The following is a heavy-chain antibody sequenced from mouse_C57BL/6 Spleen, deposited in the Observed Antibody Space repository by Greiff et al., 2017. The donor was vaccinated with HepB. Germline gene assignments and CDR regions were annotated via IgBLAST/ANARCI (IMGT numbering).Heavy chain of an antibody. CDR2: ISDGGSYT. V-gene: IGHV5-4*03. CDR3: ASRYYGYFDV. Sequence: DVMLVESGGGLVKPGGSLKLSCAASGFTFSSYAMSWVRQTPEKRLEWVATISDGGSYTYYPDNVKGRFTISRDNAKNNLYLQMSHLKSEDTAMYYFASRYYGYFDVWGTGTTVTVSS. J-gene: IGHJ1*03. CDR1: GFTFSSYA.